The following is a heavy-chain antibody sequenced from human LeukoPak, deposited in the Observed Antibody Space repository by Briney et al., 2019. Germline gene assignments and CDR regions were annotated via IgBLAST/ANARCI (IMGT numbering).Heavy chain of an antibody. Sequence: GGSLRLSCAASGFTFSSYWMFWVRQAPGKGLLWVSRIIGDGSSTSYAESVKGRFTISRDNAKNTLYLQMNSLRAEDTAVYYCARGGSGNYYTTWGQGTLVTVSS. CDR3: ARGGSGNYYTT. D-gene: IGHD3-3*01. CDR2: IIGDGSST. J-gene: IGHJ5*02. V-gene: IGHV3-74*01. CDR1: GFTFSSYW.